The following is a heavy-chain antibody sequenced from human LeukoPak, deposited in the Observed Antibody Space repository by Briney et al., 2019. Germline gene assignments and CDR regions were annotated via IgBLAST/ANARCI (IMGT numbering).Heavy chain of an antibody. CDR1: GGTFSSYS. Sequence: SVKVSCKASGGTFSSYSVNWVRQAPGQGLEWMGGSIPLFGKANYAQRFQGRVTMTTDESTRTAFMELSGLTSQDTAVYYCARDVADESSGYYSSWGQGTVVIVSS. V-gene: IGHV1-69*05. J-gene: IGHJ4*02. D-gene: IGHD3-22*01. CDR3: ARDVADESSGYYSS. CDR2: SIPLFGKA.